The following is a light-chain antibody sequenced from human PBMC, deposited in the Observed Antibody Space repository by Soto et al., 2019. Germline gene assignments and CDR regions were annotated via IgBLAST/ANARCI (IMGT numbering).Light chain of an antibody. Sequence: VIWMPQSPSLLSASTGDRVTISCRMSQGISSYLAWYQQKPGKAPELLIYDASSLESGVPSRFSGSGSGTEFTLTISRLQPDDFATYYGQHYNSYSEAFGQGTKVDIK. CDR1: QGISSY. CDR2: DAS. J-gene: IGKJ1*01. V-gene: IGKV1D-8*03. CDR3: QHYNSYSEA.